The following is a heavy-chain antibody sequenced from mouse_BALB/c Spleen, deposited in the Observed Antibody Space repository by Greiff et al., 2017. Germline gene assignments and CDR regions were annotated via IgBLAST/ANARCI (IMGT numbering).Heavy chain of an antibody. CDR3: ARGRGYDYDGDWFAE. V-gene: IGHV5-6-5*01. D-gene: IGHD2-4*01. CDR1: GFTFSSYA. J-gene: IGHJ3*01. CDR2: ISSGGST. Sequence: EVQGVESGGGLVKPGGSLKLSCAASGFTFSSYAMSWVRQTPEKRLEWVASISSGGSTYYPDSVKGRFTISRDNARNILYLQMSSLRSEDTAMYYCARGRGYDYDGDWFAEWGRGRLVAVAA.